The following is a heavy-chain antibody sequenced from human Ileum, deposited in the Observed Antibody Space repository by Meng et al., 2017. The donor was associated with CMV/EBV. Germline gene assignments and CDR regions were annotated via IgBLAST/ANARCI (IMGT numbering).Heavy chain of an antibody. D-gene: IGHD3-10*01. CDR1: GDSISGSNTA. Sequence: QVPLQKSGPGLVKPSQTLSLTCVHSGDSISGSNTAWNWLRQSPSTGLEWLGRTFYRSKWYYDYAVSVNSRIAIIPDTSKNQLSLQLNSVTPEDMAVYYCTSGWGLNYWGQGTLVTVSS. V-gene: IGHV6-1*01. CDR3: TSGWGLNY. J-gene: IGHJ4*02. CDR2: TFYRSKWYY.